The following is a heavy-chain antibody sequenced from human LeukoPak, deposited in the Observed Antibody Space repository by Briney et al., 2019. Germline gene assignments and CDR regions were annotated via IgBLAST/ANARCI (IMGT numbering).Heavy chain of an antibody. CDR1: GFTFSSYA. Sequence: GGSLRLSCAASGFTFSSYAMSWVRQAPGKGLEWVAVISYDGSNKYYADSVKGRFTISRDNSKNTLYLQMNSLRAEDTAVYYCARDSSSWYQLGTDYFDYWGQGTLVTVSS. CDR2: ISYDGSNK. D-gene: IGHD6-13*01. V-gene: IGHV3-30-3*01. CDR3: ARDSSSWYQLGTDYFDY. J-gene: IGHJ4*02.